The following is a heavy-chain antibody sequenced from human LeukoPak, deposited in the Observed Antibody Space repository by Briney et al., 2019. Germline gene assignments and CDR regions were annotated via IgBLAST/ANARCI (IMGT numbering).Heavy chain of an antibody. J-gene: IGHJ6*02. CDR1: GGSISSSSLY. V-gene: IGHV4-39*01. CDR3: ARSNRLASTCINFYGMDV. CDR2: IHNGGST. D-gene: IGHD1-1*01. Sequence: SETLSLTCTVSGGSISSSSLYWGWIRPPPGNGLEWIGNIHNGGSTYYNPSLESRVTMSVDTSKNQVSLRLTSVTAADTAVYYCARSNRLASTCINFYGMDVWGQGTTVTVSS.